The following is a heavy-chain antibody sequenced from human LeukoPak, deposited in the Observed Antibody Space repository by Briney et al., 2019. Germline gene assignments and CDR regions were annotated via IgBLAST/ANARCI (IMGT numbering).Heavy chain of an antibody. D-gene: IGHD6-19*01. CDR3: ARDGFDVAVVGMGYGYFDL. CDR1: GFTFSSYA. Sequence: PGGSLRLACAASGFTFSSYAMSWVRQAPGKGLEWVSTISNSDGNTYYADSVQGRFTISRDNAKNSLYLQMNSLRAEDTAVYYCARDGFDVAVVGMGYGYFDLWGGASLFTVSS. V-gene: IGHV3-23*01. CDR2: ISNSDGNT. J-gene: IGHJ2*01.